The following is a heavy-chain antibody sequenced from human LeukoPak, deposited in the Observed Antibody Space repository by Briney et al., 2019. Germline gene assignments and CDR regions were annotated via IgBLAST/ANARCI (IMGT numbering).Heavy chain of an antibody. D-gene: IGHD5-12*01. CDR3: ASSPHFHSWWLRPFTTDYGMDV. CDR2: IDPSGGST. J-gene: IGHJ6*02. Sequence: GASVKVSCKASGYTFTSYYMHWVRQAPGQGLEWMGIIDPSGGSTSYAQKFQGRVTMTRDTSTSTVYMELSSLRSDDTAVYYCASSPHFHSWWLRPFTTDYGMDVWGQGTTVTVSS. V-gene: IGHV1-46*01. CDR1: GYTFTSYY.